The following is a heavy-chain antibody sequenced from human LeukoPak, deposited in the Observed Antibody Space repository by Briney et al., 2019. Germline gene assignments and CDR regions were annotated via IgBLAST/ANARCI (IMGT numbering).Heavy chain of an antibody. CDR2: LNPNSGDT. Sequence: ASVKVSCKASGYTFTAYYIHWVRQAPGQGLEWMGWLNPNSGDTYYAQKFQGRVTMTRDTSISTAYLELSRLRFDDTATYYCGSFGGGETVVIPDYWSQGTLVTVSS. CDR3: GSFGGGETVVIPDY. D-gene: IGHD2-2*01. CDR1: GYTFTAYY. J-gene: IGHJ4*02. V-gene: IGHV1-2*02.